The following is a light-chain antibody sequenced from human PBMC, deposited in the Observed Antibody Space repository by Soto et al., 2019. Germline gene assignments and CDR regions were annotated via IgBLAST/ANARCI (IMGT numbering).Light chain of an antibody. CDR3: QQFNSYPLT. CDR2: DAS. J-gene: IGKJ4*01. Sequence: AIQLTQSPSSLSASVGDRVTITCRASQGISSALAWYQQKPGKAPNLLIYDASSLESGVPSRFSGSGSGTDFTLTISSLQPEDFATYYCQQFNSYPLTFGGGTKVEIK. CDR1: QGISSA. V-gene: IGKV1-13*02.